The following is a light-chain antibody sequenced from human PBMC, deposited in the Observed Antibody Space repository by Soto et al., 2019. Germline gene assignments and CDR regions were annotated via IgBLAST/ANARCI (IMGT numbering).Light chain of an antibody. CDR1: QSVSSSY. CDR2: AAS. V-gene: IGKV3-20*01. J-gene: IGKJ3*01. Sequence: EIVVTQSTGTLSLYPGERATLSCRSSQSVSSSYLAWYQQKPGQAPRLLIYAASSRATGIPDRFSGSGSGTDFTLTISRLEPEDFAVYYCQQYFNSLIIFGPGTKVDI. CDR3: QQYFNSLII.